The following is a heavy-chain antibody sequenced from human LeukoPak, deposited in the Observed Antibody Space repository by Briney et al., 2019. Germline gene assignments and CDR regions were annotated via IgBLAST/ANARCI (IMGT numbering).Heavy chain of an antibody. D-gene: IGHD7-27*01. Sequence: SETLSLTCTVSGGSISSNSYYWGWIRQPPGKGLEWIGSVYHSGSTYYNPSLKSRVTISIDTSKNQFSLKLSSVTPADTAVYYCARATGWGYWYFDLWGRGTLVTVSS. CDR2: VYHSGST. CDR3: ARATGWGYWYFDL. J-gene: IGHJ2*01. V-gene: IGHV4-39*07. CDR1: GGSISSNSYY.